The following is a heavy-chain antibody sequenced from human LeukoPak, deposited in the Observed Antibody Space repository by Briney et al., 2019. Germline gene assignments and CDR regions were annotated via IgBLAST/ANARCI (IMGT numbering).Heavy chain of an antibody. J-gene: IGHJ4*02. D-gene: IGHD6-13*01. CDR1: GDSISGYY. CDR3: ARAAGAAGGQYFDH. CDR2: IYSGGDT. V-gene: IGHV4-4*07. Sequence: PSETLSLTCTVSGDSISGYYWSWIRQPAGQGLEWIGRIYSGGDTNYNPSLRSRVTMSVDTSKNQLSLKLRPVTAADTAVYYCARAAGAAGGQYFDHWGQGTLVTVSS.